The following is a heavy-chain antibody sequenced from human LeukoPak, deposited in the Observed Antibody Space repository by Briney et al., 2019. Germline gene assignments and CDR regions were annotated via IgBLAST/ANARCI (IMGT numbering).Heavy chain of an antibody. V-gene: IGHV1-2*06. D-gene: IGHD2-15*01. CDR2: INPNSGGT. Sequence: ASVKVSCKASGYTFTGYYMHWVRQAPGQGLEWRGRINPNSGGTNYAQKFQGRVTMTRDTSISTAYMELSRLRSDDTAVYYCARDLRAVVVSMKCDPWGQGPLVTVSS. CDR1: GYTFTGYY. CDR3: ARDLRAVVVSMKCDP. J-gene: IGHJ5*02.